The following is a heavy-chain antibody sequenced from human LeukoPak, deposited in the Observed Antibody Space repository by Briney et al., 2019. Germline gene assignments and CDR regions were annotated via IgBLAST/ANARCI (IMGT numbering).Heavy chain of an antibody. Sequence: SETLSLTCTISDGSVSSGTYYWGWIRPSPGKGLEWIGSIHYSGSSYYNPSLKSRAAIFVDKSRDQVSMDLSYVTAADTALYYCVRHISANTGYFDSCGQGTLVTVSS. J-gene: IGHJ4*02. CDR1: DGSVSSGTYY. CDR3: VRHISANTGYFDS. V-gene: IGHV4-39*01. CDR2: IHYSGSS.